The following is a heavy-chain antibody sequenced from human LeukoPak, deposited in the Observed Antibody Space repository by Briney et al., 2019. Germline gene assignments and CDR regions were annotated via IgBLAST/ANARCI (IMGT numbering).Heavy chain of an antibody. Sequence: SETLPLTCAVYGGSFSGYYWSWIRQPPGKGLEWIGEINHSGSTNYNPSLKSRVTISVDTSKNQFSLKLSSVTAADTAVYYCARVLSPYGSSWYEGAYYYYGMDVWGQGTTVTVSS. V-gene: IGHV4-34*01. D-gene: IGHD6-13*01. J-gene: IGHJ6*02. CDR2: INHSGST. CDR1: GGSFSGYY. CDR3: ARVLSPYGSSWYEGAYYYYGMDV.